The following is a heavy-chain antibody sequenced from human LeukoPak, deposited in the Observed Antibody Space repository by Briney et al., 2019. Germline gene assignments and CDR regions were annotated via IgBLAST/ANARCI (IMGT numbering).Heavy chain of an antibody. V-gene: IGHV3-64D*06. CDR3: VRRWNSGRCGDY. Sequence: AGGSLRLSCSASGFTFSNYGMHWVRQAPGKGLEYVSAITNNGGDVNYADSVKGRFTISRDNSKNTVFLQITALRGEDTAVYSGVRRWNSGRCGDYWGQGALVTASS. D-gene: IGHD6-19*01. J-gene: IGHJ4*02. CDR2: ITNNGGDV. CDR1: GFTFSNYG.